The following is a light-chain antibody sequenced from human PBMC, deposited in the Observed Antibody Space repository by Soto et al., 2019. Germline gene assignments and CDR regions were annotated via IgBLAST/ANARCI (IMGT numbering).Light chain of an antibody. J-gene: IGKJ2*01. Sequence: EIVLTQSPATLSLSPGERATLSCRASQSVSSYLAWYQQKPGQAPRLLIYDASNRATGIPARFSGSGSGTDFTLTNSSLEPEDFVVGYGKQSSNRPPYTFGQGTKLEIK. CDR1: QSVSSY. V-gene: IGKV3-11*01. CDR3: KQSSNRPPYT. CDR2: DAS.